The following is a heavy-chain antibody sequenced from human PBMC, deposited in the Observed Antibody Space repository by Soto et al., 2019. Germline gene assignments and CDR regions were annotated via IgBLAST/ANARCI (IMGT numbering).Heavy chain of an antibody. D-gene: IGHD3-9*01. CDR1: GYTFTNFG. CDR3: ASWAGYSK. J-gene: IGHJ4*02. CDR2: MNPNSGNT. V-gene: IGHV1-8*01. Sequence: ASVKVSCKASGYTFTNFGISWVRQATGQGLEWMGWMNPNSGNTGYAQKFQGRVTMTRDTSITTAYMELSSLRSEDTAVYYCASWAGYSKWGQGTLVTVSS.